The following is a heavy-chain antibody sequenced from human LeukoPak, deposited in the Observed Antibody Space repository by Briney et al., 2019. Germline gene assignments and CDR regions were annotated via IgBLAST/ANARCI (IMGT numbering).Heavy chain of an antibody. CDR1: GFTFSSYG. D-gene: IGHD3-22*01. Sequence: GGTLRLSCAASGFTFSSYGMSWVRQAPGKGLEWVSAISGSGGSTYYADSVKGRFTISRDNSKNTLYLQMNSLRAEDTAVYYCAKGDYYDSSGYYYFDYRGQGTLVTVSS. V-gene: IGHV3-23*01. J-gene: IGHJ4*02. CDR2: ISGSGGST. CDR3: AKGDYYDSSGYYYFDY.